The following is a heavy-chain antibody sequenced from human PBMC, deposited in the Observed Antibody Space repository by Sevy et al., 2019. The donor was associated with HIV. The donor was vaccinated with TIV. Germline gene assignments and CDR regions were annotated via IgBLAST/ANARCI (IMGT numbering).Heavy chain of an antibody. CDR3: ARGPLRYCTSTSCYEGDYYYYGMDV. J-gene: IGHJ6*02. V-gene: IGHV3-33*01. Sequence: GGSLRLSCAASGFTFSNYGIHWVRQPPGKGLEWVAVIWSDGNKKYYADSVKGRFTISRDNSKNTLFLQMNSLIAEDTAVYYCARGPLRYCTSTSCYEGDYYYYGMDVWGQGTTVTVSS. CDR1: GFTFSNYG. D-gene: IGHD2-2*01. CDR2: IWSDGNKK.